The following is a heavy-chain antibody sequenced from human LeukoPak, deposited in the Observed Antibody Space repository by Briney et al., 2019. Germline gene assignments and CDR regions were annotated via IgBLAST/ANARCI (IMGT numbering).Heavy chain of an antibody. Sequence: GASVTVSFEASGYTFTDYYLHWVRQAPGQELAWMGWINPNSGGTNYAQKFQGRVTMTRDTSISTAYMELSRLRSDDTAVYYCAREGSSSSWYGDNWCDPWGQGTLVTVSS. CDR3: AREGSSSSWYGDNWCDP. D-gene: IGHD6-13*01. J-gene: IGHJ5*02. V-gene: IGHV1-2*02. CDR1: GYTFTDYY. CDR2: INPNSGGT.